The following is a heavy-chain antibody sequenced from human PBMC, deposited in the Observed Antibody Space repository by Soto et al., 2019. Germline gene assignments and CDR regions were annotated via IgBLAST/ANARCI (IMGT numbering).Heavy chain of an antibody. J-gene: IGHJ6*02. D-gene: IGHD6-13*01. CDR2: IDPGDSKT. CDR1: GYNFDTYW. Sequence: PGESLKISCKGSGYNFDTYWINWVRQMPGKGLERMGRIDPGDSKTKYSPSLEGHITISVDKSINTTYLQWRSLKASDTAIYYCARRIAAAGGYYYYAFDVWGQGTAVTVSS. V-gene: IGHV5-10-1*01. CDR3: ARRIAAAGGYYYYAFDV.